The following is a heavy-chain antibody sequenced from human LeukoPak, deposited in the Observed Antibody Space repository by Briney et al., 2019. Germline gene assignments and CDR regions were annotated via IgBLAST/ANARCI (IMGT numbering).Heavy chain of an antibody. CDR2: INGKTDGGTT. Sequence: PGGSLRLSCAASGFTFSNAWMSWVRQAPGKGLEWVGRINGKTDGGTTDYAAPVKGRFTISRDDSKNTLYLQMNSLKTEDTAVYYCTTDRYYYDSSGYYHHPYYFDYWGQGTLVTVSS. D-gene: IGHD3-22*01. CDR3: TTDRYYYDSSGYYHHPYYFDY. CDR1: GFTFSNAW. J-gene: IGHJ4*02. V-gene: IGHV3-15*01.